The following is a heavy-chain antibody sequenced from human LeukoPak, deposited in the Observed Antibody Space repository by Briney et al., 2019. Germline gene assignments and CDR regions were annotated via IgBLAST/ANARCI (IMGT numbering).Heavy chain of an antibody. Sequence: GGSLRLSCAASGLTFSSYWMSWVRQAPGKGLEWVANIKQEGREKYYVDSVNGRFTISIENAKNSLYLQMNRLRAEDTAVYYCARVSVCGYSGYDSDYWGQGTLVTVSS. J-gene: IGHJ4*02. CDR1: GLTFSSYW. D-gene: IGHD5-12*01. V-gene: IGHV3-7*01. CDR2: IKQEGREK. CDR3: ARVSVCGYSGYDSDY.